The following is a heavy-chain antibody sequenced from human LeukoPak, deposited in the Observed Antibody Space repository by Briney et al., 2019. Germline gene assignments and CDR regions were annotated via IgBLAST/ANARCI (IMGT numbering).Heavy chain of an antibody. Sequence: GGSLRLSCEGSGFSFRSYAMNWVRQAPGKGLEWVSTISASGVSAYYAVSVKGRFTISRDNSKNTLYMQMNSLRAEDTAVYYCAKGKVNHDGAFDLWGQGAMVTVPS. D-gene: IGHD1-14*01. CDR2: ISASGVSA. CDR3: AKGKVNHDGAFDL. J-gene: IGHJ3*01. V-gene: IGHV3-23*01. CDR1: GFSFRSYA.